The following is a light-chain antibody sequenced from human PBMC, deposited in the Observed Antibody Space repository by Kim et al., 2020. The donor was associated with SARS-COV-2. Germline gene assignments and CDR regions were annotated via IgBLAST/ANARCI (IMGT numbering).Light chain of an antibody. Sequence: GPSITISCTGTSSDVGGYNYVSWYQQHPGKVPKLMIYDVSQRPSGVSNRFSGSKSGNTASLTISGLQAEDEADYYCSSYTISITYVFGTGTKVTVL. CDR1: SSDVGGYNY. J-gene: IGLJ1*01. CDR2: DVS. V-gene: IGLV2-14*04. CDR3: SSYTISITYV.